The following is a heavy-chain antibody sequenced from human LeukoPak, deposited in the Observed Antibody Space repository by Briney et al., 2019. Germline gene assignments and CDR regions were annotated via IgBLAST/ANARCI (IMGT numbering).Heavy chain of an antibody. Sequence: GSLRLSCAASGFTFSSYWMSWVRQAPGKGLEWVANIKQDGSEKYYADSVKGRFTISRDKAKNSLYLQMNSLRAEDTAVYYCARDGPYYDSSGYYEAWGQGTLVTVSS. CDR3: ARDGPYYDSSGYYEA. J-gene: IGHJ5*02. CDR2: IKQDGSEK. V-gene: IGHV3-7*04. CDR1: GFTFSSYW. D-gene: IGHD3-22*01.